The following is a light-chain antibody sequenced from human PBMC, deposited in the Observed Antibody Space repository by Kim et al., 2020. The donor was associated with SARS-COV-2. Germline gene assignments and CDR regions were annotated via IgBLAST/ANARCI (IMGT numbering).Light chain of an antibody. CDR3: QAWASSNKVV. V-gene: IGLV3-1*01. CDR2: QDS. Sequence: SYELTQPPSVSVSPGQTASITCSGDKLGDKYACWYQQKPGQSPVLVIYQDSKRPSGIPERFSGSNSGNTATLTISGTQAMDEADSYCQAWASSNKVVFGG. J-gene: IGLJ2*01. CDR1: KLGDKY.